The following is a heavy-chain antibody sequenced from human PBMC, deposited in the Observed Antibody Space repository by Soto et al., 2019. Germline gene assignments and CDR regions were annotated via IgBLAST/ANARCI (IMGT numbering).Heavy chain of an antibody. J-gene: IGHJ4*02. CDR3: ARDQGYNWNDAGSTLDY. V-gene: IGHV1-69*04. CDR1: GGTYSSYT. D-gene: IGHD1-20*01. CDR2: IIPILGIA. Sequence: SVKASCKASGGTYSSYTISWVQQEHEQGLEWMGRIIPILGIANYAQKFQGRVTITADKSTSTAYMELSSLRSEDTAVYYCARDQGYNWNDAGSTLDYWGQGTLVTVSS.